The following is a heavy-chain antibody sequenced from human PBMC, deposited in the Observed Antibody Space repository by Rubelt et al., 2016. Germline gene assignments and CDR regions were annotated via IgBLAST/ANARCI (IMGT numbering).Heavy chain of an antibody. V-gene: IGHV3-30*18. D-gene: IGHD3-22*01. Sequence: VAAGGGVVQPGRSLRLSCAASGFTFSSYGMHWVRQAPGKGLEWVAVISYDGSNKYYADSVKGRFTISRDNSKNTLYLQMNSLRAEDTAVYYCAKGDYYDSSGYYTFDYWGQGTLVTVSS. CDR3: AKGDYYDSSGYYTFDY. CDR2: ISYDGSNK. CDR1: GFTFSSYG. J-gene: IGHJ4*02.